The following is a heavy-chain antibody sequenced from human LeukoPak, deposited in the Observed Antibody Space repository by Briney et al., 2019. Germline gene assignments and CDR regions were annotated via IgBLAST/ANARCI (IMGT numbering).Heavy chain of an antibody. V-gene: IGHV3-53*01. D-gene: IGHD2-15*01. Sequence: PGGSLRLSCAASGFTVSSNYMSWVRQAPGRGVEWVSVIYSGGSTYYVDSVKGRVTISRANSKSTLYLLMKSVRPEDTAVGYCARVGGVIEPGWLDPWGQGTLVTVSS. CDR2: IYSGGST. CDR3: ARVGGVIEPGWLDP. J-gene: IGHJ5*02. CDR1: GFTVSSNY.